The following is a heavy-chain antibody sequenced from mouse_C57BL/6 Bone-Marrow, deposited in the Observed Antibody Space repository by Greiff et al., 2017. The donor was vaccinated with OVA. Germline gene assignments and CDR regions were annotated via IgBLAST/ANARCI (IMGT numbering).Heavy chain of an antibody. D-gene: IGHD1-1*01. CDR1: GYTFTNYW. CDR2: IYPGGGYT. J-gene: IGHJ2*01. CDR3: ARAHLLLRYQNYFDY. Sequence: QVQLQQSGAELVRPGTSVKMSCKASGYTFTNYWIGWAKQRPGHGLEWIGDIYPGGGYTNYNEKLKGKATLTADKSSSTAYMQFSSLTSEDSAIYYGARAHLLLRYQNYFDYWGQGTTLTVSS. V-gene: IGHV1-63*01.